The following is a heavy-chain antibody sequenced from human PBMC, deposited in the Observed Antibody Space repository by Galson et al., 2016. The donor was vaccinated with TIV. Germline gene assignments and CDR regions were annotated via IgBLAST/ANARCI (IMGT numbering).Heavy chain of an antibody. D-gene: IGHD3/OR15-3a*01. CDR2: VYYNGVT. CDR1: GGASSTTHF. J-gene: IGHJ5*02. V-gene: IGHV4-39*02. CDR3: ARLDAISAWLDT. Sequence: ETLSLTCSVSGGASSTTHFWGWIRQAPGKGLEWIGGVYYNGVTYYNPSLKSRVIISVDTSKGHFSLTLTSVTAADTAVYYCARLDAISAWLDTWGQGALVTVSS.